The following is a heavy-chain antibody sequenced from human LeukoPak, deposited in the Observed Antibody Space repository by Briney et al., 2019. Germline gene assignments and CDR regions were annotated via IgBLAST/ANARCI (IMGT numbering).Heavy chain of an antibody. Sequence: GGSLRLSCAASGFTSSSYGMHWVRQAPGKGLEWVAVIWYDGSNKDYADSVKGRFTISRDNSKNTLYLQMNSLRAEDTAVYYCARDGFTMIVVGWYFDLWGRGTLVTVSS. CDR2: IWYDGSNK. D-gene: IGHD3-22*01. CDR1: GFTSSSYG. J-gene: IGHJ2*01. CDR3: ARDGFTMIVVGWYFDL. V-gene: IGHV3-33*08.